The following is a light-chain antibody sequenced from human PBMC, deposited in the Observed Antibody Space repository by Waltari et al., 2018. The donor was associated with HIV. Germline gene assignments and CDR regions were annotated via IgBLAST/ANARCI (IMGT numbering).Light chain of an antibody. CDR2: FDR. Sequence: YELTQPPSVSVAPGQTAMITCGGNNIESKSVQWYQQKTGQAPVLVIYFDRDRPSGIPGRCSGSVSGNTATLTSRRVDAGDEADYDCQVWDRSSDQVIFGGGTKLTVL. CDR1: NIESKS. J-gene: IGLJ2*01. V-gene: IGLV3-21*04. CDR3: QVWDRSSDQVI.